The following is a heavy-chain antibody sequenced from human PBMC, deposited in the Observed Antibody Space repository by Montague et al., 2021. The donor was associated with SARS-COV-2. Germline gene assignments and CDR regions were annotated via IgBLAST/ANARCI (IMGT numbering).Heavy chain of an antibody. V-gene: IGHV4-59*01. CDR3: ARTPYSRPLPDY. CDR2: IYYSGSA. D-gene: IGHD1-26*01. CDR1: GGSINSYY. J-gene: IGHJ4*02. Sequence: SETLSLTCTVSGGSINSYYWSWIRQPPGKGLEWIGYIYYSGSANXXPSFKSRVTISVDTSKDQFSLRLSSVTAADTAVYYCARTPYSRPLPDYRGQGALVTVSS.